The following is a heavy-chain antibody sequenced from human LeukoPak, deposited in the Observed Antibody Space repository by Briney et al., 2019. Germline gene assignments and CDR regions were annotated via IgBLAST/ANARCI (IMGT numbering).Heavy chain of an antibody. CDR2: ISSSSSYI. Sequence: GGSLRLSCAASGFTFSSHSMNWVRQAPGKGLEWVSSISSSSSYIYYADSVKGRFTISRDNAKNSLYLQMNSLRAEDTAVYYCARVSPEYSSGWYGERVNYFDYWGQGTLVTVSS. D-gene: IGHD6-19*01. CDR3: ARVSPEYSSGWYGERVNYFDY. CDR1: GFTFSSHS. J-gene: IGHJ4*02. V-gene: IGHV3-21*01.